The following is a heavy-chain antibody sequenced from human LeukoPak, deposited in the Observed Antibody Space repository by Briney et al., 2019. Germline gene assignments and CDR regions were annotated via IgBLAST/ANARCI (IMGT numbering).Heavy chain of an antibody. V-gene: IGHV3-23*01. CDR1: GFTFSSYA. D-gene: IGHD6-19*01. CDR3: AKGAVAGTLYFDY. J-gene: IGHJ4*02. CDR2: ISGSGGST. Sequence: PGGSLRLSCAASGFTFSSYAMNWVRQAPGKGLEWVSAISGSGGSTYYADSVKGRFTISRDNSKNTLYLQMNSLRAEDTAAYYCAKGAVAGTLYFDYWGQETLVTVSS.